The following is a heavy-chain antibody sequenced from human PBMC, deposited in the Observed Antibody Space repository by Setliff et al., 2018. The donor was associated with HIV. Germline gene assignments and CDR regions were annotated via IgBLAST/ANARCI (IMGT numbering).Heavy chain of an antibody. Sequence: SETLSLTCAVYGRSLNDYSWNWIRQSPGKGLEWIGEVNLPKTLNYNPSLESRITISVDTSKKQFSLDLSSVTAADTAVYFCARAIVKTGYHTKSRVFDYWGQGTLVTVSS. V-gene: IGHV4-34*01. D-gene: IGHD3-9*01. CDR3: ARAIVKTGYHTKSRVFDY. CDR2: VNLPKTL. J-gene: IGHJ4*02. CDR1: GRSLNDYS.